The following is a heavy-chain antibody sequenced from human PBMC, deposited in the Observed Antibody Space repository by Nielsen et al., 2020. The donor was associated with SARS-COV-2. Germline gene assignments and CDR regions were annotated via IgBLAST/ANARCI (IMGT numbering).Heavy chain of an antibody. Sequence: ASVKVSCKASGYTFTSYGISWVRQAPGQGLEWVGWISAYNGNTNYAQKLQGRVTMTTDTSTSTAYMELRSLRSDDTAVYYCARMLIVATTYALDYWGQGTLVTVSS. D-gene: IGHD5-12*01. CDR1: GYTFTSYG. CDR3: ARMLIVATTYALDY. J-gene: IGHJ4*02. CDR2: ISAYNGNT. V-gene: IGHV1-18*01.